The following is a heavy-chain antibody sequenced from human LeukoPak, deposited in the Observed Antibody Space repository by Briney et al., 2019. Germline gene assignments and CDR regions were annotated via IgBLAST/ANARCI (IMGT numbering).Heavy chain of an antibody. Sequence: ASVKVSCKASGYTFTSYDINWVRQATGQGLEWMGWMNPNSGNTGYAQKFQGRVTMTRNTSISTAYMELSSLRSEDTAVYYCAREQITMVRGVTITTYYYYGMDVWGQGTTVTVSS. CDR3: AREQITMVRGVTITTYYYYGMDV. CDR2: MNPNSGNT. CDR1: GYTFTSYD. V-gene: IGHV1-8*01. D-gene: IGHD3-10*01. J-gene: IGHJ6*02.